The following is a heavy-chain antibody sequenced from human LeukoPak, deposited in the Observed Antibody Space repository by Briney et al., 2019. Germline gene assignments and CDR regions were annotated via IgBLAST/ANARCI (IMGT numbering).Heavy chain of an antibody. V-gene: IGHV3-23*01. Sequence: GGSLRLSCAASGFTFSSCAMSWVRQTPGKGLGWVSAISGSGGSTSYADSVKGRFTISRDNSRNTVYLQINSLRAEDTAVYYCGKTTVGYSSGQKPAWPVDYWGQGTLVTVSS. D-gene: IGHD5-18*01. J-gene: IGHJ4*02. CDR1: GFTFSSCA. CDR3: GKTTVGYSSGQKPAWPVDY. CDR2: ISGSGGST.